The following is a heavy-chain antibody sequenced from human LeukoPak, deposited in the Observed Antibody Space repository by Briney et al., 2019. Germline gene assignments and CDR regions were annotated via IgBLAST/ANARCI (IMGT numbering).Heavy chain of an antibody. J-gene: IGHJ2*01. D-gene: IGHD2-2*01. CDR2: IYTSGST. V-gene: IGHV4-4*07. CDR1: GGSISSYY. CDR3: AREGRGYCSSTSCRLPWYFDL. Sequence: SETLSLTCTVSGGSISSYYWSWIRQPAGKGLEWIGRIYTSGSTNYNPSLKSRVTMSVDTSKNQFSLKLSSVTAADTAVYYCAREGRGYCSSTSCRLPWYFDLWGRGTLVTVSS.